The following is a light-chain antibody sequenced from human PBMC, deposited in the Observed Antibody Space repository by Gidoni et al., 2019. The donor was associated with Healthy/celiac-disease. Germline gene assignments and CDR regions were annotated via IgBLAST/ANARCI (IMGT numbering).Light chain of an antibody. CDR1: QSVSSSY. CDR2: GAS. V-gene: IGKV3-20*01. J-gene: IGKJ2*01. Sequence: IVLPHSPGTLSLSPGERATLSCRASQSVSSSYLAWYQQKPGQAPRLLIYGASSRATGIPDRFSGSGSGADFTLTISRLEPEDFAVYYCQQYGRSPPYTFXQXTKLEIK. CDR3: QQYGRSPPYT.